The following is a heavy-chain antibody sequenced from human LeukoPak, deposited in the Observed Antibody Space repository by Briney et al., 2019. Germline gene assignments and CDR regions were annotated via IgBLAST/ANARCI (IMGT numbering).Heavy chain of an antibody. CDR1: GYTFTSYG. Sequence: ASVKVSCKASGYTFTSYGISWVRQAPGQGLEWMGWISAYNGNTNYAQKLQGRVTMTTDTSTSTAYMELRSLRSDDTAVYYCARVVAGLVLNWFDPWGQGTLVTVSS. J-gene: IGHJ5*02. CDR2: ISAYNGNT. CDR3: ARVVAGLVLNWFDP. D-gene: IGHD6-19*01. V-gene: IGHV1-18*01.